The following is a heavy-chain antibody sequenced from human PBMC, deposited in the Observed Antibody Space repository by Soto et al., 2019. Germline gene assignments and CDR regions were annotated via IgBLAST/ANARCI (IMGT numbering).Heavy chain of an antibody. V-gene: IGHV1-2*04. CDR3: ARASGYCSGGSCYSPDNWFDP. D-gene: IGHD2-15*01. Sequence: QVQLVQSGAEVKKPGASVKVSCKASGYTFTGYYMHWVRQAPGQGLEWMGWINPNSGGTNYAQKCKGCVTRTRDTSISTAYMELSRLRSDDTAVYYCARASGYCSGGSCYSPDNWFDPWGQGTLVTVSS. CDR2: INPNSGGT. CDR1: GYTFTGYY. J-gene: IGHJ5*02.